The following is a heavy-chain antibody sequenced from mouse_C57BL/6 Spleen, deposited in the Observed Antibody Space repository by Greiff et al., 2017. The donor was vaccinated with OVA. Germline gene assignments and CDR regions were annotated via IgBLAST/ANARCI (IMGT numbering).Heavy chain of an antibody. Sequence: QVQLQQPGAELVKPGASVKMSCKASGYTFTSYWITWVKQRPGQGLEWIGDIYPGSGSTNYNEKFQSKATLTVDTSSSTAYMQLSSLTSEDSAVYYCARKGGLRDYWYFDVWGTGTTVTVSS. CDR1: GYTFTSYW. CDR2: IYPGSGST. CDR3: ARKGGLRDYWYFDV. D-gene: IGHD2-4*01. J-gene: IGHJ1*03. V-gene: IGHV1-55*01.